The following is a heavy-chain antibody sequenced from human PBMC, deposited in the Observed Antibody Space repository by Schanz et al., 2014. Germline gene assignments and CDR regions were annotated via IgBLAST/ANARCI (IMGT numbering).Heavy chain of an antibody. D-gene: IGHD6-13*01. CDR3: ARGLIAASGGAIDY. V-gene: IGHV3-23*01. Sequence: EVQLLESGGGLVQPGGSLRLSCTASGFTFGDYAMTWVRQAPGKGLEWVSAINTGVNTYYADSVRGRFTMSRDNSKNTLYLQMSSLRAGDAAVYCCARGLIAASGGAIDYWGQGTLVAVSA. CDR2: INTGVNT. CDR1: GFTFGDYA. J-gene: IGHJ4*02.